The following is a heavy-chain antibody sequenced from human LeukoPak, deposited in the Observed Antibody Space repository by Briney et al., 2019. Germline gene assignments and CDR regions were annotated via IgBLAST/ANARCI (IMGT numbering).Heavy chain of an antibody. CDR2: IRSKAYGGTT. J-gene: IGHJ4*02. D-gene: IGHD3-22*01. V-gene: IGHV3-49*04. CDR3: TTYDSSGYYFPGGDGGLDY. CDR1: GFTFGDYA. Sequence: PGGSLRLSCTASGFTFGDYAMSWVRQAPGKGLEWVGFIRSKAYGGTTEYAASVKGRFTISRDDSKSIAYLQMNSLKTEDTAVYYCTTYDSSGYYFPGGDGGLDYWGQGTLVTVSS.